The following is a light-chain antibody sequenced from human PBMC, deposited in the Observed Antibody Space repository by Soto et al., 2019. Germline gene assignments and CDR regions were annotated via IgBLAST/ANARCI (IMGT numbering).Light chain of an antibody. Sequence: DIVMTQSPDSLAVPLGERATINCKSSQSVSFSSNSENYLAWYQQKPGQPPKLLIYWASTRASGVPDRFSGSGSGTDFTLTINSLQAEDVAVYYCQHYYSSPYTFGQGTKLEIK. J-gene: IGKJ2*01. CDR3: QHYYSSPYT. V-gene: IGKV4-1*01. CDR1: QSVSFSSNSENY. CDR2: WAS.